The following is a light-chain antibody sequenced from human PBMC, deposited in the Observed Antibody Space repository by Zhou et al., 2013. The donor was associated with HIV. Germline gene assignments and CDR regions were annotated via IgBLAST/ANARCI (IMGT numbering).Light chain of an antibody. J-gene: IGKJ1*01. CDR3: QQSYSTPRT. V-gene: IGKV1-39*01. Sequence: DIQMTQSPPSLSASVGDSVSITCRASQSISNYLNWYQQRPGKGPELLIYGASRLQSGVPSRFSGSGSGTDFTLTISSLQFEDFATYYCQQSYSTPRTFGQGTKVEIK. CDR1: QSISNY. CDR2: GAS.